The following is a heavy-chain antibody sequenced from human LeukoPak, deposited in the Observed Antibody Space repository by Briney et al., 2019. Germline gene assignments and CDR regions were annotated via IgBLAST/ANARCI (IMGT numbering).Heavy chain of an antibody. CDR3: ARRGPPRTMLRGVKSGWFDP. V-gene: IGHV4-34*01. J-gene: IGHJ5*02. CDR2: INHSGST. Sequence: SETLSLTCTVSGGSISSYYWSWIRQPPGKGLEWIGEINHSGSTNYNPSLKSRVTISVDTSKNQFSLKLSSVTAADTAVYYCARRGPPRTMLRGVKSGWFDPWGQGTPVTVSS. CDR1: GGSISSYY. D-gene: IGHD3-10*01.